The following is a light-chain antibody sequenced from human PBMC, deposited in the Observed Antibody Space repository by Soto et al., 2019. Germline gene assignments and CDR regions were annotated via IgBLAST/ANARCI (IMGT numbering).Light chain of an antibody. CDR3: QQYNSYPWP. Sequence: QMTQSPSSLSASVGDRVTITCRASQSISSWLAWYQQKPGKAPKVLIFDASSLESGVPSRFSGSGSGTEFTLTISSLQPDDFATYYCQQYNSYPWPFGQGTKAAIK. CDR2: DAS. CDR1: QSISSW. V-gene: IGKV1-5*01. J-gene: IGKJ1*01.